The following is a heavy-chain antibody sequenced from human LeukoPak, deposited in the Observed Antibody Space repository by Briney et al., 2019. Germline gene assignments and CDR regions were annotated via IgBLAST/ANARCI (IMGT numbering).Heavy chain of an antibody. J-gene: IGHJ4*02. V-gene: IGHV3-64*01. Sequence: GGSLRLSCAASGFTFSSYAMHWVRQAPGKGLKYVSAISSNGGSTYYANSVKGRFTISRDNSKNTLSLQMGSLRAEDMAVYYCARKSGSYYKAGLDYWGQGTLVTVSS. CDR2: ISSNGGST. D-gene: IGHD1-26*01. CDR3: ARKSGSYYKAGLDY. CDR1: GFTFSSYA.